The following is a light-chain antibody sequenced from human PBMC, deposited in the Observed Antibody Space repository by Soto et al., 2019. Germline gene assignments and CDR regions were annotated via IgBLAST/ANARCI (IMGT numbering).Light chain of an antibody. Sequence: IVMTQFPDSLAVSLGERATINCKSSQSVLSSSNNKNYLAWYQQKPGQPPKLLIYWASTRESGVPDRFSGSGSGTDFTLTISSLQAEQVAVYYCQQYYSTPRTFGQGTKLEIK. J-gene: IGKJ2*01. CDR2: WAS. CDR1: QSVLSSSNNKNY. V-gene: IGKV4-1*01. CDR3: QQYYSTPRT.